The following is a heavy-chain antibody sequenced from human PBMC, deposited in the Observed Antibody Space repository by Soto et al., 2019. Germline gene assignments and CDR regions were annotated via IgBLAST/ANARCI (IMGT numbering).Heavy chain of an antibody. Sequence: QVQLVQSGAEVEKPGASVKISCKASGYSFTSQYVHWVRQAPGQGLEWMGKINPNGGSTTYAQKFQGRVAMTGDPSTSKVSRERGSLTSGDTAVFYCAREQGQRPGGGGTEPLDIWGQGTMVTVAS. V-gene: IGHV1-46*03. CDR2: INPNGGST. CDR3: AREQGQRPGGGGTEPLDI. D-gene: IGHD1-1*01. J-gene: IGHJ3*02. CDR1: GYSFTSQY.